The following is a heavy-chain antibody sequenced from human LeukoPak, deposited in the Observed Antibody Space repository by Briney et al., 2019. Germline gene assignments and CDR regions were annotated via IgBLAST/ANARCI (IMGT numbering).Heavy chain of an antibody. D-gene: IGHD4-11*01. V-gene: IGHV5-51*01. CDR1: GYTFTSYW. CDR3: ARVDYSNYIGHY. CDR2: IYPGDSDT. J-gene: IGHJ4*02. Sequence: GESLKISCQGSGYTFTSYWIGWVRQLPGKGLEWMGIIYPGDSDTRYSPSFQGQVTISADKSISTAYLQWSSLKASDTAMYYCARVDYSNYIGHYWGQGTLVTVSS.